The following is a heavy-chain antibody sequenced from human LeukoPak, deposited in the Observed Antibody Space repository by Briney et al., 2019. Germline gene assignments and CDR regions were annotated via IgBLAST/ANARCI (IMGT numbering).Heavy chain of an antibody. D-gene: IGHD6-19*01. Sequence: GGSLRLSCVDSGSSFSSTWMHWVRQAPGKGLEWVAVISYDGSNKYYADSVKGRFTISRDNSKNTLYLQMNSLRAEDTAVYYCAIRPGIAVAGLQDYWGQGTLVTVSS. CDR1: GSSFSSTW. CDR3: AIRPGIAVAGLQDY. CDR2: ISYDGSNK. J-gene: IGHJ4*02. V-gene: IGHV3-30*03.